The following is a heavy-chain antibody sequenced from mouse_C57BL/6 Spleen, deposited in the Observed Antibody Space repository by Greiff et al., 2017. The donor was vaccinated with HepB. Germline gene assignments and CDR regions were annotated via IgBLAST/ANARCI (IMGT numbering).Heavy chain of an antibody. D-gene: IGHD2-5*01. Sequence: QVHVKQSGAELVKPGASVKMSCKASGYTFTSYWITWVKQRPGQGLEWIGDIYPGSGSTNYNEKFKSKATLTVDTSSSTAYMQLSSLTSEDSAVYYCASSTIVDAMDYWGQGTSVTVSS. J-gene: IGHJ4*01. CDR1: GYTFTSYW. CDR2: IYPGSGST. CDR3: ASSTIVDAMDY. V-gene: IGHV1-55*01.